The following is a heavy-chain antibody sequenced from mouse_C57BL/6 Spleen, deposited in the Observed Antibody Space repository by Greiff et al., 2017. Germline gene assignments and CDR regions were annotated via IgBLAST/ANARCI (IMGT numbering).Heavy chain of an antibody. CDR2: IYPGDGDT. Sequence: QVQLKESGPELVKPGASVTISCKASGYAFSSSWMNWVKQRPGKGLEWIGRIYPGDGDTNYNGKFKGKATLTADKSSSTAYMQLISLASEDSAVYFCARGDAMDYWGQGTSVTVSS. J-gene: IGHJ4*01. V-gene: IGHV1-82*01. CDR1: GYAFSSSW. CDR3: ARGDAMDY.